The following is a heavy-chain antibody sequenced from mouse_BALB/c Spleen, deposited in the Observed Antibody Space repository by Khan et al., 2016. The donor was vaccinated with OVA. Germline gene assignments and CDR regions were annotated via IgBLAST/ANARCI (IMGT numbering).Heavy chain of an antibody. CDR2: ISYSGST. D-gene: IGHD1-1*01. J-gene: IGHJ4*01. CDR3: ARGNYYGYAMDY. V-gene: IGHV3-2*02. CDR1: GYSITSNYA. Sequence: EVQLQESGPGLVKPSQSLSLTCTVTGYSITSNYAWNWIRQFPGNKLEWMGYISYSGSTNYNPSLKGRISITRDTSKNQFFLQLNSVTTEDTATYYCARGNYYGYAMDYWGQGTSITVSS.